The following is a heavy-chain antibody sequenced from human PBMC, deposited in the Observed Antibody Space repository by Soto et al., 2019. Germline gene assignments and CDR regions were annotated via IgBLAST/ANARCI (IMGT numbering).Heavy chain of an antibody. CDR1: GFSLSTSAVG. D-gene: IGHD5-12*01. J-gene: IGHJ5*02. CDR2: IYWDDDN. V-gene: IGHV2-5*02. Sequence: QITLKESGPTLVKPTQTLTLSCTFSGFSLSTSAVGVAWIRQPPGKALEWLALIYWDDDNRYSPSLKSRLTITKDTSKNQVILTMINMDPVDTATYYCVHTSGWLHPTWGQGTLVTVSS. CDR3: VHTSGWLHPT.